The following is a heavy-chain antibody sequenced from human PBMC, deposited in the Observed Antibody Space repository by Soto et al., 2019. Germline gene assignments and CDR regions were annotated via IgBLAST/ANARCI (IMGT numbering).Heavy chain of an antibody. J-gene: IGHJ4*02. CDR3: ARGGGFCGADCYKGGIDY. V-gene: IGHV3-30-3*01. CDR2: ISYDGSDK. CDR1: GFTFSPYT. D-gene: IGHD2-21*02. Sequence: QVQLVESGGGVGQPGRSLRLSCAASGFTFSPYTMHWVRQTPGKGLEWVAVISYDGSDKNYADSVRGRFTISRDNSKNTLFLQMNSLRAEDTVLYYCARGGGFCGADCYKGGIDYWGQGALVTVSS.